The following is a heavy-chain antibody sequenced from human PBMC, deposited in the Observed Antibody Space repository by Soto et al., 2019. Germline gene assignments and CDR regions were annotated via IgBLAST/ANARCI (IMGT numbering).Heavy chain of an antibody. CDR2: IYYSGST. J-gene: IGHJ4*02. D-gene: IGHD6-6*01. CDR3: ARPASGGLVPFDC. CDR1: GASVSTSTDY. V-gene: IGHV4-39*01. Sequence: QLQLQESGPGLVKPSETLSLTCTVSGASVSTSTDYWGWIRQPPGKGLEWIGSIYYSGSTYYNPSLKSRATISVDSSQNPFSLNLNSVTAADTAVYFCARPASGGLVPFDCWGQGTLVTVSS.